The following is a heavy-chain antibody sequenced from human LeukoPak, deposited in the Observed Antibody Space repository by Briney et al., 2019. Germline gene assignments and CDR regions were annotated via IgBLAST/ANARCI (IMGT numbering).Heavy chain of an antibody. V-gene: IGHV4-61*02. J-gene: IGHJ4*02. CDR1: GGSISSSGYY. CDR3: ARDPRYGDYRLDY. D-gene: IGHD4-17*01. Sequence: SETLSLTCTVSGGSISSSGYYWSWIRQPAGKGLEWIGRIDTSGSTNYNPSLKSRVTMSVDTSKNQFSLKLSSVTAADTAVYYCARDPRYGDYRLDYWGQGTLVTVSS. CDR2: IDTSGST.